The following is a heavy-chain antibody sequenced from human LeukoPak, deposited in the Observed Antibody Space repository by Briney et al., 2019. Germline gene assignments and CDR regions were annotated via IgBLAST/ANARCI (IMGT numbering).Heavy chain of an antibody. CDR3: ACSSGYYYIVY. Sequence: GGSLRLSCAASGFTVSSNYMSWVRQAPGKGLEWVSVIYSGGSTYYADSVKGRFTISRDNSKNTLYLQMNSLRAEDMAVYYCACSSGYYYIVYWGQGTLVTVSS. CDR2: IYSGGST. V-gene: IGHV3-53*01. D-gene: IGHD3-22*01. CDR1: GFTVSSNY. J-gene: IGHJ4*02.